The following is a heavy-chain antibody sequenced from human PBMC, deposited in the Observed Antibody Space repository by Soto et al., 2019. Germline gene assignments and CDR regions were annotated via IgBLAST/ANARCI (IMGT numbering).Heavy chain of an antibody. CDR3: NFNWDFFDY. CDR1: GFTFNSYG. J-gene: IGHJ4*01. CDR2: ISHDGSKT. D-gene: IGHD3-9*01. V-gene: IGHV3-30*03. Sequence: GGSLRLSCAASGFTFNSYGIHWVRQAPGKGLEWVAVISHDGSKTNYADSVKGRVTTSRDNSKNTLYLQMSSLRAEDTALYYCNFNWDFFDYWGQGVQVTVSS.